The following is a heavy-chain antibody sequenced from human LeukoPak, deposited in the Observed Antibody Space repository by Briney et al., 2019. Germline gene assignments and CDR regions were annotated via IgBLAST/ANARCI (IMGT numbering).Heavy chain of an antibody. CDR1: GGSISSYY. J-gene: IGHJ2*01. CDR3: ARDDGITIFRGYFDL. CDR2: IYYSGST. Sequence: PSETLSLTCTVSGGSISSYYWSWIRQPPGKGLEWIGYIYYSGSTNYNPSLKSRVTISVDTSKNQFSLKLSSVTAADTAVYYCARDDGITIFRGYFDLWGRGTLVTVSS. V-gene: IGHV4-59*01. D-gene: IGHD3-9*01.